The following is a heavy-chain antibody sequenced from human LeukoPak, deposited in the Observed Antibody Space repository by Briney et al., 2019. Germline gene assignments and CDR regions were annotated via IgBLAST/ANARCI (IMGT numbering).Heavy chain of an antibody. CDR3: ASENDSSGN. Sequence: SQTLSLTCTVSGGSISSGDYYWSWIRQPPGKGLEWIGEIYHSGSTNYNPSLKSRVTISVDKSKNQFSLKLSSVTAADTAVYYCASENDSSGNWGQGTLVTVSS. V-gene: IGHV4-30-2*01. CDR1: GGSISSGDYY. D-gene: IGHD3-22*01. J-gene: IGHJ4*02. CDR2: IYHSGST.